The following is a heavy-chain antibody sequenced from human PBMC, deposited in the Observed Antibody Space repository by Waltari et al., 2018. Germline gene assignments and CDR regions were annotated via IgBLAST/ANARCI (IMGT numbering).Heavy chain of an antibody. Sequence: QVQLQESGPGLVKPSETLSLTCTVSGGSISSYYWSWIRQPPGKGLEWIGYIYYSGSTNYNPSLKSRVTISVDTSKNQFSLKLSSVTAADTAVYYCARGGYSYGPNYYFDYWGQGTLVTVSS. V-gene: IGHV4-59*01. D-gene: IGHD5-18*01. J-gene: IGHJ4*02. CDR3: ARGGYSYGPNYYFDY. CDR2: IYYSGST. CDR1: GGSISSYY.